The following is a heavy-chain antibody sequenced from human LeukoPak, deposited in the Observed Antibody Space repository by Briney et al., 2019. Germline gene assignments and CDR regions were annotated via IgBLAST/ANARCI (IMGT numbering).Heavy chain of an antibody. CDR1: GYTLTELS. Sequence: ASVKVSCKVSGYTLTELSMHWVRQAPGKGLEWMGGFDPEDGETIYAQKFQGRVTMTEDTSTDTAYMELSSLRSEDTAVYYCATLGGSGSYDYYYYGMDVWGQGTTVTASS. CDR3: ATLGGSGSYDYYYYGMDV. D-gene: IGHD3-10*01. V-gene: IGHV1-24*01. CDR2: FDPEDGET. J-gene: IGHJ6*02.